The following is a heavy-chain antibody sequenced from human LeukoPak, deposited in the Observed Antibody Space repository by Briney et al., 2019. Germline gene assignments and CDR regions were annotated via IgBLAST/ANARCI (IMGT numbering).Heavy chain of an antibody. CDR1: GFTFSSYW. Sequence: TGGSLRLSCAASGFTFSSYWMSWVRQVPGKRLEWVANINQDGSVMYYVDSVEGRFTISRDNAKNSLYLQMNTLRAEDTAVYYCARELGSGNYRALDYWGQGTLVTVSS. CDR3: ARELGSGNYRALDY. D-gene: IGHD3-10*01. J-gene: IGHJ4*02. V-gene: IGHV3-7*04. CDR2: INQDGSVM.